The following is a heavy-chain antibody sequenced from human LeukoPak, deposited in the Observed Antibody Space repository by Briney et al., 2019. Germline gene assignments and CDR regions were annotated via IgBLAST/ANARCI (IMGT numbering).Heavy chain of an antibody. CDR3: ARGFWESGLEY. CDR1: GGTFRSFA. Sequence: ASVKVSCKASGGTFRSFAISWVRQAPGQGLEWMGWVIPNSGGTNYAQKFQGRVTMTRDTSISTAYMELSRLRSDDTAVYFCARGFWESGLEYWGQGTLVTASS. J-gene: IGHJ4*02. V-gene: IGHV1-2*02. D-gene: IGHD3-10*01. CDR2: VIPNSGGT.